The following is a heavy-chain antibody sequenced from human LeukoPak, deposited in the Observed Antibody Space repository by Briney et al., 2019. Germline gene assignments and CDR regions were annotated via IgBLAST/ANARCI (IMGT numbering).Heavy chain of an antibody. Sequence: GGSLRLSCAASGFTFSSYGMHCVRQAPGKGLEWVAFIRSDGSNKYYADSVKGRFTISRDNSKNTLYLQMNSLRAEDTAVYYCARPVVVPAAIRYDAFDIWGQGTMVTVSS. J-gene: IGHJ3*02. CDR3: ARPVVVPAAIRYDAFDI. V-gene: IGHV3-30*02. CDR2: IRSDGSNK. D-gene: IGHD2-2*02. CDR1: GFTFSSYG.